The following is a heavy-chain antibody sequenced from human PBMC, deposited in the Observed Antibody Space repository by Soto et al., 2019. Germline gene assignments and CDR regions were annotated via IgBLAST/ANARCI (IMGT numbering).Heavy chain of an antibody. D-gene: IGHD4-17*01. CDR3: AGLLYFGDHVAY. J-gene: IGHJ4*02. V-gene: IGHV4-39*01. Sequence: QLQLQESGPGLVKPSETLSLTCTVSGGSISSSSYYWGWIRQPPGEGLEWTGNVYYSGTAYYNPSLRSRVTISVDTSKNQFSLKLNSVTAADTAVYYCAGLLYFGDHVAYWGQGTLVTVSS. CDR2: VYYSGTA. CDR1: GGSISSSSYY.